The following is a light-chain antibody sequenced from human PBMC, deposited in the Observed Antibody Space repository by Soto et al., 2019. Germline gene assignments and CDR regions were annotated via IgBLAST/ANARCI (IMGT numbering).Light chain of an antibody. J-gene: IGLJ1*01. V-gene: IGLV2-14*03. CDR1: SSDVGGYNY. Sequence: QSVLTQPASVSGSPGQSITISCTGTSSDVGGYNYVSWYQHHPGKAPKLIIYDVTNRPSGVSNPFSGSKSGNTASLTISGLHPAHEADYYCRSYTTTNTRQIVFGTGTKVTVL. CDR3: RSYTTTNTRQIV. CDR2: DVT.